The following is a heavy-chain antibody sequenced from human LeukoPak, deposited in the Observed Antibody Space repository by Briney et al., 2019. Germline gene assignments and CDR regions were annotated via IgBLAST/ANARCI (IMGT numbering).Heavy chain of an antibody. CDR1: GFTFRSYP. CDR2: ISFDGSNK. J-gene: IGHJ5*02. CDR3: ARDRGIVVIPAAKTYSRFDP. Sequence: GGSLRLSCAASGFTFRSYPMHWVRQAPGKGLEWVAVISFDGSNKYYAESVKGRFTISRDNSKNTLYLQIHSLRVEDTAVYYCARDRGIVVIPAAKTYSRFDPWGQGTLVTVSS. V-gene: IGHV3-30*04. D-gene: IGHD2-2*01.